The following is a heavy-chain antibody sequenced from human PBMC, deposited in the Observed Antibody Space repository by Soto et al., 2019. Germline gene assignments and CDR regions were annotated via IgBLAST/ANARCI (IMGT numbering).Heavy chain of an antibody. V-gene: IGHV3-23*01. J-gene: IGHJ4*02. CDR1: GFNFKKFA. D-gene: IGHD6-19*01. Sequence: GGSLRLSCVASGFNFKKFAMSWVRQAPGEGLEWVSGISCCGGSTSYADSVKGRFSIARDDSTNTLSLQMNNLRVEDTAQYYCAKADGEQWLLPHLDKWGQGTLVTVSS. CDR2: ISCCGGST. CDR3: AKADGEQWLLPHLDK.